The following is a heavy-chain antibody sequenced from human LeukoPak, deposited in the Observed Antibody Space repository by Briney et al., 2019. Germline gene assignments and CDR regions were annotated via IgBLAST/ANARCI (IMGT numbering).Heavy chain of an antibody. Sequence: PSETLSLTCTVSGGSISSSSYHWGWVRQPPGKGLEWIGSIYYPGGTYYNPSLKSRVTISVDMSKNQFSVKLSSVTAADTAVYYCARLRVEMAAYAFDIWGQGTKVTVSS. CDR1: GGSISSSSYH. CDR3: ARLRVEMAAYAFDI. D-gene: IGHD5-24*01. V-gene: IGHV4-39*01. CDR2: IYYPGGT. J-gene: IGHJ3*02.